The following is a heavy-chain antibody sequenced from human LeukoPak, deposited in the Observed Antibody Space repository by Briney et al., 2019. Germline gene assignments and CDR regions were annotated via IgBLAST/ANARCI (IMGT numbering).Heavy chain of an antibody. CDR1: GYTFTNYY. V-gene: IGHV1-46*01. J-gene: IGHJ6*02. CDR2: INPSGGST. CDR3: ARGTPLGAVAANFYCYGMDV. Sequence: ASVKVSCKASGYTFTNYYIHWVRQAPGQGLEWMGIINPSGGSTSYAQRFQGRVTMTRDTSTSTVYMELSSLRSEDAAVYYCARGTPLGAVAANFYCYGMDVWGQGTTVTVSS. D-gene: IGHD6-19*01.